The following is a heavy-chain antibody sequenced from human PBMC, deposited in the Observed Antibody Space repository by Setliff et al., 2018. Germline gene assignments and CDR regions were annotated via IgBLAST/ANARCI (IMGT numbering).Heavy chain of an antibody. D-gene: IGHD2-15*01. CDR3: ARRLPYFGMDV. V-gene: IGHV3-30*02. CDR2: VRFDGSYK. CDR1: GFVFGTYG. J-gene: IGHJ6*02. Sequence: PGGSLRLSCAASGFVFGTYGMHWVRQAPGKGLDWVASVRFDGSYKVYADSVKGRFTISRDNAKNSLYLQMTSLSAEDTAVYYCARRLPYFGMDVWSQGTTVTVSS.